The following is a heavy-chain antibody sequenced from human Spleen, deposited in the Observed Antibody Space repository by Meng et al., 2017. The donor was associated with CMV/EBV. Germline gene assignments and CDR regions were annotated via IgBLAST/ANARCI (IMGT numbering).Heavy chain of an antibody. V-gene: IGHV3-48*03. CDR2: ITTSGSTI. CDR1: GFTFSNYE. D-gene: IGHD3-10*01. CDR3: ATRGETTYYFDS. Sequence: GESLKISCAASGFTFSNYEMNWVRQAPGKGLEWVSYITTSGSTIYYADSVKGRFTISRDNAKNSLYLQMDSLRAEDTAVYYCATRGETTYYFDSWGQGTLVTVSS. J-gene: IGHJ4*02.